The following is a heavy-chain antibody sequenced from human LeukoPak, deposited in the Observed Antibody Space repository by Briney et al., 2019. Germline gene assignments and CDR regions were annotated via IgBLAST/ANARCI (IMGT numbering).Heavy chain of an antibody. Sequence: SEALSLNCAVYGGSFSGYYWRWIRQPPGKGLEWIGEINHSGSTNYSPSLKSRVTISVDTSKNQFSLKLSSVAAADTAVYYCARARYGDYFPPGTSYFSLRLVGAERSSYYFDYWGQGTLVTVSS. J-gene: IGHJ4*02. CDR2: INHSGST. CDR3: ARARYGDYFPPGTSYFSLRLVGAERSSYYFDY. CDR1: GGSFSGYY. V-gene: IGHV4-34*01. D-gene: IGHD4-17*01.